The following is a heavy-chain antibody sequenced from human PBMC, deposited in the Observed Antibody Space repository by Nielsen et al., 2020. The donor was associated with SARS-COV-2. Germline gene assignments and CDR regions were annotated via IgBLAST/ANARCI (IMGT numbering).Heavy chain of an antibody. V-gene: IGHV3-53*01. J-gene: IGHJ4*02. D-gene: IGHD3-10*01. CDR2: IYSGGST. CDR3: AREGYYGSGSSATFFDY. Sequence: VRQAPGKGLEWVSVIYSGGSTYYADSVKGRFTISRDNSKNTLYLQMNSLRAEDTAVYYCAREGYYGSGSSATFFDYWGQGTLVTVSS.